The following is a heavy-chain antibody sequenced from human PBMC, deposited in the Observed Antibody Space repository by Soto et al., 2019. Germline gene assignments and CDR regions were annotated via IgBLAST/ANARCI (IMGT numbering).Heavy chain of an antibody. CDR1: GFTFSSHG. J-gene: IGHJ4*02. Sequence: QVQLVESGGGVVQPGRSPRLSCAASGFTFSSHGMHWVRQAPGKGLEWVAVISHDGSDKYHANSVKGRFTISRDNSKNTVYLQMNSLRAEDTAVYYCAKDRSSTWSFDYWGQGTLVTVSS. CDR2: ISHDGSDK. D-gene: IGHD6-13*01. V-gene: IGHV3-30*18. CDR3: AKDRSSTWSFDY.